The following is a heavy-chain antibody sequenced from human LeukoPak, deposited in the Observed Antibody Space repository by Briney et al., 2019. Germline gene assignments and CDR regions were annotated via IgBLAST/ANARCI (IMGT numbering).Heavy chain of an antibody. CDR2: TYHSGST. V-gene: IGHV4-30-2*01. J-gene: IGHJ4*02. D-gene: IGHD2-15*01. CDR1: GGSISSGGYS. CDR3: ARARVVAASYYFDY. Sequence: SETLSLTCAVSGGSISSGGYSWSWIRQPPGKGLEWIGYTYHSGSTYYNPSLKSRVTISVDRSKNQFSLKLSSVTAADTAVYYCARARVVAASYYFDYWGQGTLVTVSS.